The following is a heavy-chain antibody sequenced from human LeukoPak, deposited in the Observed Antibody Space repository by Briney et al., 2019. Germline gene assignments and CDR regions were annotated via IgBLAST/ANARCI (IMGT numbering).Heavy chain of an antibody. D-gene: IGHD5-24*01. J-gene: IGHJ6*02. CDR3: ARDRVEMATIGLYYYYGMDV. V-gene: IGHV3-66*02. CDR1: GFTVSSNY. CDR2: IYSGGST. Sequence: PGGSLRPSCAASGFTVSSNYMSWVRQAPGKGLEWVSVIYSGGSTYYADSVKGRFTISRDNSKNTLYLQMNSLRAEDTAVYYCARDRVEMATIGLYYYYGMDVWGQGTTVTVSS.